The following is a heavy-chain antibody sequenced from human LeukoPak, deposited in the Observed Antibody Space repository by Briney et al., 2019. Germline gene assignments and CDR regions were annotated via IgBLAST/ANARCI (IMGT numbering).Heavy chain of an antibody. D-gene: IGHD2-2*01. V-gene: IGHV1-18*01. J-gene: IGHJ4*02. CDR2: INPYTGST. CDR1: GFAFTYYA. CDR3: SRVTQYQFRSIDY. Sequence: ASVKVSCKTSGFAFTYYAISWVRQAPGQGLEWMGLINPYTGSTYYTQQFQGRVTMTTDTSTTTAYMEVRSLRPDDTAVYYCSRVTQYQFRSIDYWAQGTLVTVSS.